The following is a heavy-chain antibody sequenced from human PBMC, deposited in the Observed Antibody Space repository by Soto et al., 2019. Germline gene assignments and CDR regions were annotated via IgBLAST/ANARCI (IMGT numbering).Heavy chain of an antibody. CDR3: ARVNRRVGQVDYYYGMDV. CDR1: GGSISSSSYY. D-gene: IGHD2-15*01. CDR2: IYYSGST. J-gene: IGHJ6*02. Sequence: SETLSLTCTVSGGSISSSSYYWGWIRQPPGKGLEWIGSIYYSGSTYYNPSLKSRVTISVDTSKNQFSLKLSSVTAADTAVYYCARVNRRVGQVDYYYGMDVWGQGTTVTVSS. V-gene: IGHV4-39*01.